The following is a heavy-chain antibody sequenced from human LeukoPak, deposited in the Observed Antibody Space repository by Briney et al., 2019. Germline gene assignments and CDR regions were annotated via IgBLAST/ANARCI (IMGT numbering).Heavy chain of an antibody. J-gene: IGHJ2*01. V-gene: IGHV4-4*02. CDR1: CGSISSNNW. CDR3: TSRITMRLSLGFFGL. D-gene: IGHD3-22*01. CDR2: IHHSDGT. Sequence: SGTLSLTCAVSCGSISSNNWCRWVRQPPGKGLEWIGEIHHSDGTNYNPSLKSRVTISVDKSKNQFSLKLSSVTAADTAVYYCTSRITMRLSLGFFGLWGRGTLVTVSS.